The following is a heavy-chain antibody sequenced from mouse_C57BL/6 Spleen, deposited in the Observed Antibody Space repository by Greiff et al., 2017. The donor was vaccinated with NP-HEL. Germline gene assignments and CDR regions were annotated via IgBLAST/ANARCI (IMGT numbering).Heavy chain of an antibody. D-gene: IGHD2-3*01. Sequence: VQVVESGAELVKPGASVKISCKASGYAFSSYWMNWVKQRPGKGLEWIGQIYPGDGDTNYNGKFKGKATLTADKSSSTAYMQLSSLTSEDSAVYFCARGVYDGYLDYWGQGTTLTVSS. CDR2: IYPGDGDT. V-gene: IGHV1-80*01. CDR3: ARGVYDGYLDY. J-gene: IGHJ2*01. CDR1: GYAFSSYW.